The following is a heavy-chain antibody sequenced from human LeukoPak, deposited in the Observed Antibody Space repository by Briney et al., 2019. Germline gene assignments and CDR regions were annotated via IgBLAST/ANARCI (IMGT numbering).Heavy chain of an antibody. CDR1: GGSFSGYY. CDR2: INHSGST. CDR3: ARGFYGGYVDY. V-gene: IGHV4-34*01. Sequence: SETLSLTCAVYGGSFSGYYWSWIRQPPGKGLEWIGEINHSGSTNYNPSLKSRVTISVDTSKNQFSLKLSSVTAADTAVYYCARGFYGGYVDYWGQETLVTVSS. D-gene: IGHD4/OR15-4a*01. J-gene: IGHJ4*02.